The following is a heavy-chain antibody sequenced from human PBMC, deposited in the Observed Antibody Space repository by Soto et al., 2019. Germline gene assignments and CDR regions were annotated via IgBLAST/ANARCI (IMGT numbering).Heavy chain of an antibody. J-gene: IGHJ4*02. CDR3: ARGYCARNVCSRGX. CDR1: GFTFNYYW. D-gene: IGHD2-15*01. Sequence: LRLSCAASGFTFNYYWMSCVRQAPGKGLEWVAKINPDGSLRYYVDSVNVRFTFSKDNSKNSLYLQMNNLRAEDVAVYYCARGYCARNVCSRGXWGQGTLVTVS. V-gene: IGHV3-7*03. CDR2: INPDGSLR.